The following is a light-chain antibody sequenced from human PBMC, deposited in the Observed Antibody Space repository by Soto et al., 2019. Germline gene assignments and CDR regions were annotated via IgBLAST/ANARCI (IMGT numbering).Light chain of an antibody. CDR1: QSVSSN. Sequence: EIVMTQCPATLSVSPGERAALSCRASQSVSSNFAWYQQKPGQAPRLLIYGASTRATGIPARFSGSGSGTEFTLTISSLQSEDFAVYYCQQYNNWPYTFGQGTKLEI. CDR2: GAS. J-gene: IGKJ2*01. V-gene: IGKV3-15*01. CDR3: QQYNNWPYT.